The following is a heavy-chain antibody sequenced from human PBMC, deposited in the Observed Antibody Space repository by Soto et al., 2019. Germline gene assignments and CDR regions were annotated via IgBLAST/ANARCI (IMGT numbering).Heavy chain of an antibody. J-gene: IGHJ4*02. V-gene: IGHV3-21*06. CDR1: GFTFSSYS. D-gene: IGHD6-13*01. CDR3: ARAYSYYSSSWYYFDY. CDR2: ISSSSSYI. Sequence: EVQLVESGGGLVKPGGSLRLSCAASGFTFSSYSMNWVRQAPGKGLEWVSSISSSSSYIYYADSVKGRFTISRDNAKTPRYLQMNSLRAEDTAVYYCARAYSYYSSSWYYFDYWGQGTLVTVSS.